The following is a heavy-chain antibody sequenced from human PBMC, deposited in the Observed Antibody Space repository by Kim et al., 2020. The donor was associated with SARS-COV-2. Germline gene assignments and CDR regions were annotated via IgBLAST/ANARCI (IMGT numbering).Heavy chain of an antibody. Sequence: GGSLRLSCAASGFTFSSYAMSWVRQAPGKGLEWVSAISGSGGSTYYADSVKGRFTISRDNSKNTLYLQMNSLRAEDTAVYYCAKQPPNYCSSTSCYFDYWGQGTLVTVSS. D-gene: IGHD2-2*01. J-gene: IGHJ4*02. CDR3: AKQPPNYCSSTSCYFDY. CDR1: GFTFSSYA. V-gene: IGHV3-23*01. CDR2: ISGSGGST.